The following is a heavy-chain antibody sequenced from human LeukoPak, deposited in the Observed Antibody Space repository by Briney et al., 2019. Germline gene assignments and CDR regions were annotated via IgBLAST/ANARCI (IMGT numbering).Heavy chain of an antibody. J-gene: IGHJ4*02. D-gene: IGHD4-17*01. CDR3: AKGKPLYGDYDLGFDY. V-gene: IGHV3-30*18. CDR2: ISYDGSNK. CDR1: GFPFSSYA. Sequence: GGSLRLSCAASGFPFSSYAVNWVRQAPGKGLEWVAVISYDGSNKYYADSVKGRFTISRDNSKNTLYLQMNSLRAEDTAVYYCAKGKPLYGDYDLGFDYWGQGTLVTVSS.